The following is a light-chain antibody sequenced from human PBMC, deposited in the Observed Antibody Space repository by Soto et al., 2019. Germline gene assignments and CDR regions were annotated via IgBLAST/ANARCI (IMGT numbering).Light chain of an antibody. Sequence: IQMTQSPSSLFASVGDRVTITCRASQGIRNNLAWYQQKPGKVPNLLIYGATSLQRGVPSRFSGSGGDTDFSLTISSLQPEDIATYYCQQYQRYPPSFGGGTKVDIK. CDR3: QQYQRYPPS. V-gene: IGKV1-6*02. CDR2: GAT. J-gene: IGKJ4*01. CDR1: QGIRNN.